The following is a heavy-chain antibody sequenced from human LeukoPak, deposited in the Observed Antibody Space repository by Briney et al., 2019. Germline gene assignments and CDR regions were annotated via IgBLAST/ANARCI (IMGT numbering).Heavy chain of an antibody. V-gene: IGHV3-23*01. J-gene: IGHJ4*02. Sequence: GGSLRLSCAASGFTFSSYAMSWVRQAPGKGLEWVSGISGSGGSTYYADSVKRRFTISRDNSKNTPHLQTNSLRAKDTAVYYCAKGDFDYWGQGTLVTVSS. CDR1: GFTFSSYA. CDR2: ISGSGGST. D-gene: IGHD3-16*01. CDR3: AKGDFDY.